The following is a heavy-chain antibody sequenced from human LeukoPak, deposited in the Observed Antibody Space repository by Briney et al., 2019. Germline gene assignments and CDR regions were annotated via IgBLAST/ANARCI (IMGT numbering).Heavy chain of an antibody. D-gene: IGHD2-21*02. CDR3: ARQPLVRDCGGDCEFDY. Sequence: GESLKIPCKGSGYSFTSYWIGWERQMPGKGLEWMGIIYPGDSDTRYSPSFQGQVTISADKSISTAYLQWSSLKASDTAMYYCARQPLVRDCGGDCEFDYWGQGTLVSVSS. CDR1: GYSFTSYW. CDR2: IYPGDSDT. J-gene: IGHJ4*02. V-gene: IGHV5-51*01.